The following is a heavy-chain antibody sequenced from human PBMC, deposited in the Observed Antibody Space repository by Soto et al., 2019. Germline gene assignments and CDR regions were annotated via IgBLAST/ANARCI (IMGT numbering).Heavy chain of an antibody. CDR1: GGSISSSSYY. D-gene: IGHD3-10*01. CDR2: IYYSGST. Sequence: SETLSLTCTVSGGSISSSSYYWGWIRQPPGKGLEWIGSIYYSGSTYYNPSLKSRVTISVDTSKNQFSLKLSSVTAADTAVYYCARQRDGSGSYFVVFGPPWFDPWGQGTLVTVSS. V-gene: IGHV4-39*01. CDR3: ARQRDGSGSYFVVFGPPWFDP. J-gene: IGHJ5*02.